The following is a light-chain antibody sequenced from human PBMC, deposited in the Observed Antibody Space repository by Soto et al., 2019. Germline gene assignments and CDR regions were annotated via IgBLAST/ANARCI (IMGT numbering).Light chain of an antibody. CDR1: SSDVGGYNY. CDR3: CSYAGGPYV. Sequence: QSVLTQPRSVSGSPGQSVAISCTGTSSDVGGYNYVSWYQQHPGKAPKVMIYDVSKRPSGVPDRFSGSKSGNTASLTISGLQAEDEADYYCCSYAGGPYVFGTGTKATV. V-gene: IGLV2-11*01. J-gene: IGLJ1*01. CDR2: DVS.